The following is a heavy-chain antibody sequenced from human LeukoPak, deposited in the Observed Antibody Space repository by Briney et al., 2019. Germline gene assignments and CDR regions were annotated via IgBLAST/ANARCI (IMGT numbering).Heavy chain of an antibody. CDR1: GGSISNYY. CDR3: ARHGDVFDAFDN. Sequence: SETLSLTCTVSGGSISNYYWSWIWQPPGKGLEWIGYIYASGSTNYNPSLKSRVTISVDTSTSHFSLRLNSVTAADTAVYYCARHGDVFDAFDNWGQGTMVTVSS. J-gene: IGHJ3*02. CDR2: IYASGST. D-gene: IGHD2-21*02. V-gene: IGHV4-4*09.